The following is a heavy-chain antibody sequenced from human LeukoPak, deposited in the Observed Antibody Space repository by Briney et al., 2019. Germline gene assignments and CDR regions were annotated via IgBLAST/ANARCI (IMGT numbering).Heavy chain of an antibody. D-gene: IGHD5-24*01. J-gene: IGHJ4*02. Sequence: GGSLRLSCAASGFTFSSYEMNWVRQAPGKGLEWVSYISSSGSTIYYADSVKGRFTISRDNAKNSLYLQMNSLRAEDTAVYYCARVAGMATVDYWGQGTLVTASS. V-gene: IGHV3-48*03. CDR1: GFTFSSYE. CDR3: ARVAGMATVDY. CDR2: ISSSGSTI.